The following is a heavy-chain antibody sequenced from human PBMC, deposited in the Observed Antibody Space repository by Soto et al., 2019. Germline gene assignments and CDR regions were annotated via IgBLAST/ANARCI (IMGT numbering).Heavy chain of an antibody. CDR1: GDSVSSNSAA. V-gene: IGHV6-1*01. CDR2: TYYRSKWYN. Sequence: SQTLSLTCAISGDSVSSNSAAWNWIRQSPSRGLEWLGRTYYRSKWYNDYAVSVKSRMTINPDTSKNQFSLQLNSVTPEDTAVYYCARVSIIVATIVDAFDIWGQGTMVTVSS. CDR3: ARVSIIVATIVDAFDI. D-gene: IGHD5-12*01. J-gene: IGHJ3*02.